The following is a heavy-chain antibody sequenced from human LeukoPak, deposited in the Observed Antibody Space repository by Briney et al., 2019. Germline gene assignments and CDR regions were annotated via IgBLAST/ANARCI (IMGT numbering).Heavy chain of an antibody. CDR2: IYYSGST. CDR1: GGSISSYY. J-gene: IGHJ2*01. D-gene: IGHD6-19*01. Sequence: SETLSLTCTVSGGSISSYYWSWIRQPPGKGLEWIGYIYYSGSTNYNPSLKSRVTISVDTSKNQFSLKLSSVTAADTAVYYCARVLEGSSGQHWYFDLWGRGALVTVSS. V-gene: IGHV4-59*12. CDR3: ARVLEGSSGQHWYFDL.